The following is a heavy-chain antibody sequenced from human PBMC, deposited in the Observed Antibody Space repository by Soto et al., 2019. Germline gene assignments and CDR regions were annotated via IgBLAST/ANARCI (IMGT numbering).Heavy chain of an antibody. D-gene: IGHD2-15*01. J-gene: IGHJ5*02. CDR1: GLTFNRYW. CDR3: AREFCSGGNCYTYYFDP. V-gene: IGHV3-74*01. Sequence: GGSLRLSCAASGLTFNRYWMHWVRHAPGKGLVWVSHINTDGTNSNYADSVKGRFTISRDNAKSTLFLQMNSLRDEDTAVYYCAREFCSGGNCYTYYFDPWGQGIPVTVS. CDR2: INTDGTNS.